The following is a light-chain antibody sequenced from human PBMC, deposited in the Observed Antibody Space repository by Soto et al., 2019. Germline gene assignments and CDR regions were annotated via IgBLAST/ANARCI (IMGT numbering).Light chain of an antibody. J-gene: IGKJ2*01. V-gene: IGKV3-20*01. CDR2: GAS. CDR1: QTISSSY. CDR3: QQYGGSPPYT. Sequence: LTQSPGTLSLSPGERATISGRASQTISSSYLAWYQHKPGQAPRLLIYGASSRATGIPHRFSGSGSGTDFTLTISRLEPEDCGVYYCQQYGGSPPYTFGQGTRLEIK.